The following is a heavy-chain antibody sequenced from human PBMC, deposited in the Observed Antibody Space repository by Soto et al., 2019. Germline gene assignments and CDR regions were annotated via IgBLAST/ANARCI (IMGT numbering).Heavy chain of an antibody. CDR3: ARVGRDIVVVPAAMYPDY. D-gene: IGHD2-2*01. V-gene: IGHV1-18*01. Sequence: ASVKVSCKASGYTFTSYGISWVRQAPGQGLEWMGWISAYNGNTNYAQKLQGRVTMTTDTSTSTAYMELRSLRSDDTAVYYCARVGRDIVVVPAAMYPDYWGQGTLVTVSS. J-gene: IGHJ4*02. CDR2: ISAYNGNT. CDR1: GYTFTSYG.